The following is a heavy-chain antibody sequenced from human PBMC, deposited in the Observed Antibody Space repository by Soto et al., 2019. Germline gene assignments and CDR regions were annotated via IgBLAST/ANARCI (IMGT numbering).Heavy chain of an antibody. Sequence: EVQLVESGGGLVQPGRSLRLSCIASGFTFGDYAMSWFRQAPGKGLEWVGFIRSKAYGGTTEYAASVKGRFTISRDDSKSIAYLQMNSLKTEDTAVYYCTRHTNFRHYYYYGMDVWGQGTTVTVSS. J-gene: IGHJ6*02. V-gene: IGHV3-49*03. D-gene: IGHD1-7*01. CDR2: IRSKAYGGTT. CDR1: GFTFGDYA. CDR3: TRHTNFRHYYYYGMDV.